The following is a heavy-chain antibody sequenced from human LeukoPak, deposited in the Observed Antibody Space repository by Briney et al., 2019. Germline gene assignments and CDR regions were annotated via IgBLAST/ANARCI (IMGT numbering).Heavy chain of an antibody. D-gene: IGHD2-21*02. V-gene: IGHV3-30*18. CDR1: GITFSGYG. CDR3: VKGVRSPLTASGWFDP. J-gene: IGHJ5*02. CDR2: VSDDGDKK. Sequence: GGSLGLSCAVSGITFSGYGMHWVRQAPGKGLEWVAVVSDDGDKKHYADSVKGRFIISRDNSKNTLYLQMNTLRAEDTALYYCVKGVRSPLTASGWFDPWGQGTMVTVSS.